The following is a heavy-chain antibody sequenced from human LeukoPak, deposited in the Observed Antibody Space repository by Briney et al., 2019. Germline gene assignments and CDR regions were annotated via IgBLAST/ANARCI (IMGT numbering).Heavy chain of an antibody. CDR1: GGSISSYY. CDR3: ARGKVDDYDSSGWAFDI. CDR2: IYTSGST. V-gene: IGHV4-4*07. D-gene: IGHD3-22*01. J-gene: IGHJ3*02. Sequence: PSETLSLTCTVSGGSISSYYWSWIRQPAGKGLEWIGRIYTSGSTNYNPSLKSRVTMSVDTSKNQFSLKLSSVTTADTAVYYCARGKVDDYDSSGWAFDIWGQGTMVTVSS.